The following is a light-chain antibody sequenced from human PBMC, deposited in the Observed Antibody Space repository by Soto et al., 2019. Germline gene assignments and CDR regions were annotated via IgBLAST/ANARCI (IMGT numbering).Light chain of an antibody. CDR3: QQRSSWPT. CDR1: QSVNSY. J-gene: IGKJ2*01. CDR2: DTS. Sequence: EIVLTQSPATLSLSPGERATLSCRASQSVNSYLAWYQQKCGQAPRLLIYDTSNRATGIPDRFSGSGSGTDFTLTISSPEPEDFAVYYCQQRSSWPTFGQGTRLEIK. V-gene: IGKV3-11*01.